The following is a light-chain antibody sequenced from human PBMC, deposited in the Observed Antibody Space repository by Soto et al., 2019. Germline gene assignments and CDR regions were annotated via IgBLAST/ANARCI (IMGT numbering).Light chain of an antibody. CDR1: SGHSSYI. J-gene: IGLJ3*02. V-gene: IGLV4-60*02. CDR3: ETWDSNTHTV. CDR2: LEGSGSY. Sequence: QPVLTQSSSASASLGSSVKLTCTLSSGHSSYIIAWHQQQPGKAPRYLMKLEGSGSYNKGSGVPDRFSGSSSGADRYLTIYTLQFEDEADYYCETWDSNTHTVFGGGTKLTVL.